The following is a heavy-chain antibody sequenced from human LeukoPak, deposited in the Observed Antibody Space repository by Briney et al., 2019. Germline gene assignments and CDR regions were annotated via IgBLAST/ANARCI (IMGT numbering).Heavy chain of an antibody. D-gene: IGHD2-21*02. CDR2: IDARSGIT. Sequence: GGPLRLSCAASGFTFTIFGLEGVREAPGKGPEWISYIDARSGITYYADSVQGRFTISRDNAKESVFLQMNSLRVDDTAVYYCAREVWGLEYWGQGTLVTVSS. CDR1: GFTFTIFG. J-gene: IGHJ4*02. V-gene: IGHV3-48*01. CDR3: AREVWGLEY.